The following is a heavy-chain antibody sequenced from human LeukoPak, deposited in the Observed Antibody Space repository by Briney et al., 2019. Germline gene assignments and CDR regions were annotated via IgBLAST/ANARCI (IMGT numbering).Heavy chain of an antibody. J-gene: IGHJ3*02. CDR3: ARDPKRGFSYGWGAFDI. D-gene: IGHD5-18*01. V-gene: IGHV3-30*03. Sequence: PGGSLRLSCEVSGFTFSRFGFHWVRQAPGKDLEWVAIISYDGDNKYHADSVKGRFIISRDNSKNTLYLQMNSLRTEDTALYYCARDPKRGFSYGWGAFDIWGQGTMVTVSS. CDR1: GFTFSRFG. CDR2: ISYDGDNK.